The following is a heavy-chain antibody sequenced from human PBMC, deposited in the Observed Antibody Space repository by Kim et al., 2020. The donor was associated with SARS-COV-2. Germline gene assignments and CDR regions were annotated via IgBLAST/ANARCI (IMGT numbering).Heavy chain of an antibody. CDR3: ARLVLTGYRYYFDY. Sequence: SETLSLTCTVSGGSISSSSYYWGWIRQPPGKGLEWIGSIYYSGSAYYNPSLKSRVTISVDTSKNQFSLKLSSVTAADTAVYYCARLVLTGYRYYFDYWGQGTLVTVSS. J-gene: IGHJ4*02. V-gene: IGHV4-39*01. CDR2: IYYSGSA. CDR1: GGSISSSSYY. D-gene: IGHD3-9*01.